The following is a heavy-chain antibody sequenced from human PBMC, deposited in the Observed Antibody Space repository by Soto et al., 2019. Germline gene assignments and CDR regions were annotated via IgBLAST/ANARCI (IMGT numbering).Heavy chain of an antibody. CDR3: AKDLGHLLFVDV. CDR2: IKSRADGGTK. J-gene: IGHJ6*02. D-gene: IGHD1-26*01. CDR1: GFTFSHAW. V-gene: IGHV3-15*01. Sequence: PGGSLRLSCAASGFTFSHAWMSWVRQAPGKGLEWVGRIKSRADGGTKDYGAPVRGRFTISRDDSENMLYLQMNSLRAEDTAVYFCAKDLGHLLFVDVWGQGTTVTVSS.